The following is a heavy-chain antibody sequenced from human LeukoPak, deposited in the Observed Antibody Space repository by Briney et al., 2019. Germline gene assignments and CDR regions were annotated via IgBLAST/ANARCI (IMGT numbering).Heavy chain of an antibody. V-gene: IGHV1-2*02. J-gene: IGHJ4*02. Sequence: ASVKVSCKASGYTFTDYYMHWVRQAPGQGLEWMGWINPNSGDTNYAQKFQGRVTMTRDTSISTAYMDLGSLRSDDTAVYYCATGQAAWSDSWGQGTLVTVSS. D-gene: IGHD1-1*01. CDR1: GYTFTDYY. CDR2: INPNSGDT. CDR3: ATGQAAWSDS.